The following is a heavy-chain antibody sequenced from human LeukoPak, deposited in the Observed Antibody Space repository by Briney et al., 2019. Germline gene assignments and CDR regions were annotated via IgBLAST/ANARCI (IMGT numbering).Heavy chain of an antibody. CDR2: ISWNSGSI. J-gene: IGHJ6*03. Sequence: PGRSLRLSCAASGFTFDDYAMHWVRQAPGKGLEWLSGISWNSGSIGYADSVKGRFTISRDNAKNSLYLQMNSLRAEDMALYYCAKDTPMDVWGKGTTVTVSS. CDR1: GFTFDDYA. CDR3: AKDTPMDV. V-gene: IGHV3-9*03.